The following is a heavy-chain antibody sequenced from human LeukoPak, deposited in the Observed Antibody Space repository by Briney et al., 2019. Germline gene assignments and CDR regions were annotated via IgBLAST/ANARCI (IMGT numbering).Heavy chain of an antibody. V-gene: IGHV1-24*01. CDR3: ATSFIARVPVAFDI. CDR1: GYTLTELS. J-gene: IGHJ3*02. CDR2: FDPEGGET. D-gene: IGHD2-8*02. Sequence: ASVKVSCKVSGYTLTELSMHWVRQAPGKGLEWMGGFDPEGGETIYAQKFQGRVTMTEDTSTDTAYMELSSLRSEDTAVYYCATSFIARVPVAFDIWGQGTMVTVSS.